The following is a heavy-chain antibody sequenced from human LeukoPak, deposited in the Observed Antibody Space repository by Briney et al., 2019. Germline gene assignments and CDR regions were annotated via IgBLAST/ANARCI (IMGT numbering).Heavy chain of an antibody. CDR2: ISCMNYT. J-gene: IGHJ4*02. V-gene: IGHV3-11*06. Sequence: PGGSLRLSCAASGFTFSVYYMSCIRQAPGEGGEWGAFISCMNYTNYADSLKGRFTISRDNTKNSLYLQMTNLRAEATAVYYCARGGADYVIGYWGQGTLVTVSS. D-gene: IGHD4-17*01. CDR3: ARGGADYVIGY. CDR1: GFTFSVYY.